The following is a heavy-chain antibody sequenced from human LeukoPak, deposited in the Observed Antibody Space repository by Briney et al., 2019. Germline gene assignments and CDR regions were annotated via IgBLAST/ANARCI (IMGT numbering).Heavy chain of an antibody. D-gene: IGHD5-24*01. CDR1: GYTFTGYY. V-gene: IGHV1-2*02. Sequence: ASVKVSCKASGYTFTGYYMHWVRQAPGQGLEWMGWINPNSGGTNYAQKFQGRVTMTRDTSINAAYMELNRLRSDDTAVYYCARDRDMATIRPYDAFDIWGQGTMVTVST. J-gene: IGHJ3*02. CDR3: ARDRDMATIRPYDAFDI. CDR2: INPNSGGT.